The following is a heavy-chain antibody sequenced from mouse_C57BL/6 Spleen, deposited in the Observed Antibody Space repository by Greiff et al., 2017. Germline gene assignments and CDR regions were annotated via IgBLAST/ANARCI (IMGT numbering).Heavy chain of an antibody. Sequence: QVQLQQPGAELVRPGTSVKLSCKASGYTFTSYWMHWVKQRPGQGLEWIGVIDPSDSYTNYNQKFKGKATLTVDTSSSTAYMQLSSLTSEDSAVYYCARWRYYYGSSLYAMDYWGQGTSVTVSS. J-gene: IGHJ4*01. CDR3: ARWRYYYGSSLYAMDY. CDR1: GYTFTSYW. D-gene: IGHD1-1*01. V-gene: IGHV1-59*01. CDR2: IDPSDSYT.